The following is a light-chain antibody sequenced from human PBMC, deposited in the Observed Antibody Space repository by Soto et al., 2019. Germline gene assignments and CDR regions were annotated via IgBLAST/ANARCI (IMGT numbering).Light chain of an antibody. V-gene: IGKV3-20*01. CDR3: RQYTTSPFT. J-gene: IGKJ3*01. CDR1: QSVGSNY. CDR2: GAS. Sequence: EIALTKSPGTLSLSPGERATLYCRASQSVGSNYLAWYQQKPGQAPRVLIYGASSRATGIPDMFSGSESGADFTLTIRRLEPEDFIVYYCRQYTTSPFTFGPGTKVDIK.